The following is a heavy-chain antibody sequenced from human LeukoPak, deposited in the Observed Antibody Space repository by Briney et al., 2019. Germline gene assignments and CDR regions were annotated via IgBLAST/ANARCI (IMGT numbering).Heavy chain of an antibody. CDR1: GFTFSSYW. CDR3: ASWSDSSSWYSVDY. J-gene: IGHJ4*02. Sequence: PRGSLRLSCAASGFTFSSYWMHWVRQAPGKGLVWVSRINSDGSSTSYADSVKGRFTISRDNAKNTLYLQMNSLRAEDTAVYYCASWSDSSSWYSVDYWGQGTLVTVSS. D-gene: IGHD6-13*01. CDR2: INSDGSST. V-gene: IGHV3-74*01.